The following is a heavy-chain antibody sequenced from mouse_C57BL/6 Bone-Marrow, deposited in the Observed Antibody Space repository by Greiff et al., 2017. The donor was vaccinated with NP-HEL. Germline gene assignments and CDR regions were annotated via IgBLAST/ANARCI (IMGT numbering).Heavy chain of an antibody. D-gene: IGHD1-1*01. CDR1: GFTFPAYY. J-gene: IGHJ1*03. CDR3: ARFLFYYGSSYWYFDV. V-gene: IGHV7-3*01. Sequence: EVKLMESGGGLVQPGGSLSLSCAASGFTFPAYYMSWVRQPPGKALEWLGFIRNKANGYTTEYSVSVQCRFTISRDNSHSILYLQMNALSANDSATYYCARFLFYYGSSYWYFDVWGTGTTVTVSS. CDR2: IRNKANGYTT.